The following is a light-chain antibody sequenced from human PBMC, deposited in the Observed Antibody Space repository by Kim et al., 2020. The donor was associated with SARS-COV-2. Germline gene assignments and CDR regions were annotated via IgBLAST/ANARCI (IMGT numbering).Light chain of an antibody. J-gene: IGKJ2*01. V-gene: IGKV3-20*01. CDR1: QSVSTNY. CDR2: GAS. CDR3: QHYGTIYT. Sequence: EIVLTQSPGTLSLSPGERATLSCRASQSVSTNYLAWYQQKPGQAPRLLIYGASSRATGIADRFSGSGSGTDFTLTISRLEPEDFAVYYCQHYGTIYTFGQGTKLEI.